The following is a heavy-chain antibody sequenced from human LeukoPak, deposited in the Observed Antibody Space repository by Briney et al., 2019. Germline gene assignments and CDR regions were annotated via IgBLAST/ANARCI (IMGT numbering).Heavy chain of an antibody. J-gene: IGHJ4*02. CDR2: IRYDGSNK. Sequence: PGGSLRLSCAASQFTFNARGMHWVRQAPGKGLEWVAYIRYDGSNKYYADSVKGRFTISRDNSKNTLSLQMNSLRPEDTAVYYCARDRSYCFDYWGQGTLVTVSS. CDR1: QFTFNARG. V-gene: IGHV3-30*02. D-gene: IGHD6-13*01. CDR3: ARDRSYCFDY.